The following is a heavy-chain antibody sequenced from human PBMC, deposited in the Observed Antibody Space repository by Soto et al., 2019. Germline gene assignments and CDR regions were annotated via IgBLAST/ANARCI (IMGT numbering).Heavy chain of an antibody. D-gene: IGHD3-10*01. CDR3: ARVRNVLLWFGESSARFDP. CDR2: IYHSGST. V-gene: IGHV4-4*02. J-gene: IGHJ5*02. Sequence: SETLSLTCAVSGGSISSSNWWSWVRQPPGKGLEWIGEIYHSGSTNYNPSLKSRVTISVDTSKNQFSLKLSSVTAADTAVYYCARVRNVLLWFGESSARFDPWGREHWSPSP. CDR1: GGSISSSNW.